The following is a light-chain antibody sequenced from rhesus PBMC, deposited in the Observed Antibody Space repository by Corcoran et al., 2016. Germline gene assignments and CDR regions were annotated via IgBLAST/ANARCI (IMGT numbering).Light chain of an antibody. CDR1: QSISSW. J-gene: IGKJ2*01. Sequence: DIQMTQSPSSLSASVGDTVTITCRASQSISSWLAWYRPKPGEAPKLLIYKASTLPSGVPSRFSGRGSGTEFNLTISSLQSEDFATYCCQKYGSSPLYSFGQGAKVEIK. CDR2: KAS. CDR3: QKYGSSPLYS. V-gene: IGKV1-22*01.